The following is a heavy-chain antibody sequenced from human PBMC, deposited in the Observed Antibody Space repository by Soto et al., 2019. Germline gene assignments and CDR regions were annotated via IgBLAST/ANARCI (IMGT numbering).Heavy chain of an antibody. D-gene: IGHD2-2*01. Sequence: EVQLVESGGGLVKPGRSLRLSCTTSGFTFGDHDMSWLRQAPGKGLEWLGFIRGKAYGGTTEYAASGKGRLAMSRDDSQGIAYLQMNSLKTEDTAVYYCARVGCTSTSCYYLFDFWGQGSLVTVSS. J-gene: IGHJ4*02. CDR2: IRGKAYGGTT. CDR1: GFTFGDHD. V-gene: IGHV3-49*05. CDR3: ARVGCTSTSCYYLFDF.